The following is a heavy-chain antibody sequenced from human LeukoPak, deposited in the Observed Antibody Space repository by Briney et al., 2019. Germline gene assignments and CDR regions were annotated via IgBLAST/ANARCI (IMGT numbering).Heavy chain of an antibody. D-gene: IGHD4-11*01. CDR3: AKDGVGSNDYXAFDX. CDR2: IWYDGSDK. CDR1: GFTFSSFG. V-gene: IGHV3-30*02. J-gene: IGHJ3*02. Sequence: PGGSLRLSCGASGFTFSSFGMHWVRQAPGKGLEWVAVIWYDGSDKSYADSVKGRFTISRDNSRNTLYLQMNSLRPEDTAVYYCAKDGVGSNDYXAFDXXGQGTXVTVSX.